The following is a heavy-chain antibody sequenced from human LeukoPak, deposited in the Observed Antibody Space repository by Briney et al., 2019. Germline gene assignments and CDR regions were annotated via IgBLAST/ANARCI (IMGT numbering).Heavy chain of an antibody. V-gene: IGHV3-30*02. CDR2: IRYDGSNQ. CDR1: GFTFSTFG. CDR3: AKVNCSSSSCYVGFVDY. Sequence: GGSLRLSCAASGFAASGFTFSTFGMHWVRQAPGKGLEWVAFIRYDGSNQYYADSLKGRFTISRDDSKNTLYLHMNSLRADDTAIYYCAKVNCSSSSCYVGFVDYWGQGTLVAVSS. D-gene: IGHD2-2*01. J-gene: IGHJ4*02.